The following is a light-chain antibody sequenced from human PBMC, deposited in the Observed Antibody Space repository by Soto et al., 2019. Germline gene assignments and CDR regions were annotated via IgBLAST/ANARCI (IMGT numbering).Light chain of an antibody. CDR2: GAS. V-gene: IGKV3-15*01. CDR1: QSVSSN. Sequence: EIVVTQSPATLSVSPGERATLSCRASQSVSSNLAWYQQKPGQAPRLLIYGASTRATGIPARFSGSGSGTEFTLTISSLQSEDFAVYYCQQYGSSTWTFGQGTKVDIK. CDR3: QQYGSSTWT. J-gene: IGKJ1*01.